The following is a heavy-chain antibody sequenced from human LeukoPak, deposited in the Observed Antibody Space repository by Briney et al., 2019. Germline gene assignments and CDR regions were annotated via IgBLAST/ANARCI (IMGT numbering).Heavy chain of an antibody. CDR2: ISSSSTI. CDR1: GFTFSSYW. J-gene: IGHJ4*02. CDR3: ARDLPPPARALDY. D-gene: IGHD2-15*01. Sequence: NAGGSLRLSCAASGFTFSSYWMHWVRQAPGKGLVWVSSISSSSTIYYADSVKGRFTISRDNAKNSLYLQMNSLRAEDTAVYYCARDLPPPARALDYWGQGTLVTVSS. V-gene: IGHV3-69-1*01.